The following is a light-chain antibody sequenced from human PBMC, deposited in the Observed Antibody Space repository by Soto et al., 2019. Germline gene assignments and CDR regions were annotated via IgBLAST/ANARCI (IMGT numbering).Light chain of an antibody. CDR1: SSNIGSNT. V-gene: IGLV1-44*01. CDR2: SNN. J-gene: IGLJ2*01. Sequence: QSVLTQPPSASGTPGQRVTISCSGSSSNIGSNTVNWYQQLPGTAPKLLIYSNNQRPSGVPDRFSGSKSGPSASLAISGLQSEDEADYYCAPWDDSLNGPVFGGGTKLTVL. CDR3: APWDDSLNGPV.